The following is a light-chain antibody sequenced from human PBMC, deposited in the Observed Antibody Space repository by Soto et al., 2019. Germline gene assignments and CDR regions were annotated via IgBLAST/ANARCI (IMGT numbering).Light chain of an antibody. J-gene: IGKJ5*01. V-gene: IGKV3-11*01. CDR1: QSVSNY. CDR2: DAS. CDR3: QQRSNWPPIT. Sequence: EIVLTQSPATLSLSPGERATLSCRASQSVSNYLAWYQQKPGQAPRLLIYDASNRATGIPARFSGFGSGTDFTLTISSLEPEDFAIYYCQQRSNWPPITFGQGTRLEIQ.